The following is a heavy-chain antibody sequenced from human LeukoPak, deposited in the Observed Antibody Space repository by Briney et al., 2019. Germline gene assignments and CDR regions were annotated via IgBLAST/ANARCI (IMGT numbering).Heavy chain of an antibody. CDR1: GLIFINYA. CDR2: ISSSGSTI. J-gene: IGHJ6*04. CDR3: AELGITMIGGV. D-gene: IGHD3-10*02. Sequence: GGSLRLSCEVSGLIFINYAMSWVRQAPGKGLEWVSYISSSGSTIYYADSVKGRFTISRDNAKNSLYLQMNSLRAEDTAVYYCAELGITMIGGVWGKGTTVTISS. V-gene: IGHV3-48*03.